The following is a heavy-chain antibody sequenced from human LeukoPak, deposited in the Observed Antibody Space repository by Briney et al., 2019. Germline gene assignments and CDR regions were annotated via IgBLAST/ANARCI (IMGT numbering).Heavy chain of an antibody. CDR2: ISGSGGST. V-gene: IGHV3-23*01. Sequence: QPGGSLRLXCAASGFTFSSYAMSWDRQAPGKGLEWVSAISGSGGSTYYADSVKGRFTISRDNSKNTLYLQMNSLRAEDTAVYYCAKAPIAALNYYFDYWGQGTLVTVSS. CDR1: GFTFSSYA. J-gene: IGHJ4*02. CDR3: AKAPIAALNYYFDY. D-gene: IGHD6-13*01.